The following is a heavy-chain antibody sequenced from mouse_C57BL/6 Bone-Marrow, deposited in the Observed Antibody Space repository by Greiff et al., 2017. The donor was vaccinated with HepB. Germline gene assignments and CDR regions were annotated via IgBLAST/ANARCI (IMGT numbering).Heavy chain of an antibody. CDR2: INPNNGGT. CDR1: GYTFTDYY. J-gene: IGHJ2*01. V-gene: IGHV1-26*01. Sequence: EVQLQQSGPELVKPGASVKISCKASGYTFTDYYMNWVKQSHGKSLEWIGDINPNNGGTSYNQKFKGKATLTVDKSSSTAYMELRSRTSEDSAVYYCARKGGSSDYWGQGTTLTVSS. D-gene: IGHD1-1*01. CDR3: ARKGGSSDY.